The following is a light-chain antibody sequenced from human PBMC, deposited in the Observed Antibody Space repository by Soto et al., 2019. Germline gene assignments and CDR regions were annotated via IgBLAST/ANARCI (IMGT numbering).Light chain of an antibody. J-gene: IGKJ4*01. CDR1: QRVSTSF. V-gene: IGKV3-20*01. CDR3: QQYGGSPPGVT. Sequence: EIVLTQSPGTLSLSPGESATLSCRASQRVSTSFLAWYQQKPGQAPRLLIFGASSRATGIPGRFTGSGSGTDFTLTISRLEPEDFAVYYCQQYGGSPPGVTFGGGTKVEIK. CDR2: GAS.